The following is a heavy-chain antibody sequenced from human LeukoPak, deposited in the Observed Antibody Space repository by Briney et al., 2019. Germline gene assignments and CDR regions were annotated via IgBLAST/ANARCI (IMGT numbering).Heavy chain of an antibody. CDR1: GGTFSSYA. D-gene: IGHD1-1*01. CDR2: IYPSDGST. V-gene: IGHV1-46*04. Sequence: ASVKVSCKASGGTFSSYAISWVRQAPGQGLEWMGVIYPSDGSTSYAQEMQDRLTMTRDTSSSTVYMELSSLRSGDTAIYYCATDGGHWNFNYWGQGTLVTVSS. CDR3: ATDGGHWNFNY. J-gene: IGHJ4*02.